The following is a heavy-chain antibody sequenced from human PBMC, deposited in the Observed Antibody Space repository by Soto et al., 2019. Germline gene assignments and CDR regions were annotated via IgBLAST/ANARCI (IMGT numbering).Heavy chain of an antibody. J-gene: IGHJ6*02. CDR3: ARSPQQLVRYYYGMDV. V-gene: IGHV3-53*02. CDR2: IYSGGST. D-gene: IGHD6-13*01. Sequence: EVQLVETGGGLIQPGGSLRLSCAASGFTVSSNYMNWVRQAPGKGLEWVSVIYSGGSTYYADSVKGRFTISRDNSKNTLYLQMNSLRAEDTAVYYCARSPQQLVRYYYGMDVWGQGTTVTVSS. CDR1: GFTVSSNY.